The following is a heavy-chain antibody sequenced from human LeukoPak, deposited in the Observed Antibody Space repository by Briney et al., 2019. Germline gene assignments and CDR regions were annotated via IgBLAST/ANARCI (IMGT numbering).Heavy chain of an antibody. CDR1: GFTFRSYW. Sequence: GGSLRLSCEASGFTFRSYWMTWVRQAAGKGLEWVAYIKEDGSEKYYVDSVKGRFTISRDNARNSLYLQMSSLRAEDTAVYYCATDRGWRTSGYYLYYFEYWGQGTLVTYSS. V-gene: IGHV3-7*01. CDR2: IKEDGSEK. CDR3: ATDRGWRTSGYYLYYFEY. J-gene: IGHJ4*02. D-gene: IGHD3-3*01.